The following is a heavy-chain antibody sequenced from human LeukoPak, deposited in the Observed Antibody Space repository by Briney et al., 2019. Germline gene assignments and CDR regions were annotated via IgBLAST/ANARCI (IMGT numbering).Heavy chain of an antibody. CDR3: TTGSSWQRGWSLDP. J-gene: IGHJ5*02. D-gene: IGHD6-13*01. CDR2: ISSSSSYI. Sequence: PGGSLRLSCAGSGFTFSSYSMNWVRQAPGKGLEWVSSISSSSSYIYYADSVKGRFTISRDNARNSLYLQMNSLKTEDTAVYYCTTGSSWQRGWSLDPWGQGTLVTVSS. V-gene: IGHV3-21*03. CDR1: GFTFSSYS.